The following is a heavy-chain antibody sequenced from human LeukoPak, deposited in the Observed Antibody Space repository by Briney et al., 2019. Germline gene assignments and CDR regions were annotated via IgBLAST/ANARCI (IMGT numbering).Heavy chain of an antibody. CDR3: ATGGSGSYYTY. J-gene: IGHJ4*02. CDR2: ISGGGGST. CDR1: GFTFNTYA. D-gene: IGHD1-26*01. V-gene: IGHV3-23*01. Sequence: GGSLRLSCAASGFTFNTYAMNWVRQAPGKGLEWVSTISGGGGSTYYADSVKGRFTISRDNSMNTLYLQMNSLRAEDTAVYYCATGGSGSYYTYWGQGTLVTVSS.